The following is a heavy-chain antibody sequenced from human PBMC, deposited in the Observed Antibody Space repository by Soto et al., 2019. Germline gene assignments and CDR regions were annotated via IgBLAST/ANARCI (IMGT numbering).Heavy chain of an antibody. D-gene: IGHD5-12*01. V-gene: IGHV4-30-2*01. CDR1: GGSISSGGYS. CDR3: AREPYSGFDSPGYFDY. CDR2: IYHSGST. J-gene: IGHJ4*02. Sequence: QLQLQESGSGLVKPSQTLSLTCAVSGGSISSGGYSWSWIRQPPGKGLEWIGYIYHSGSTYYNPSLKSRVPISIDRSKNQFSLNLSSVTVADTALYYCAREPYSGFDSPGYFDYWGQGTLVTVSS.